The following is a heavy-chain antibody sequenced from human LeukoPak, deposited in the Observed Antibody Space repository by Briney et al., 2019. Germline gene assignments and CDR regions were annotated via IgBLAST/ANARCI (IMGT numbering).Heavy chain of an antibody. V-gene: IGHV4-59*01. J-gene: IGHJ4*02. D-gene: IGHD3-9*01. Sequence: SETLSLTCTVSGGSISSYYWSWIRQPPGKGLEWIGYIYYSGSTNYNPSLKSRVTISVDTSKNQFSLKLSSVTAADTAVYYCARGGLGGYYDILTGSYYFDYWGQGTLVTVSS. CDR1: GGSISSYY. CDR3: ARGGLGGYYDILTGSYYFDY. CDR2: IYYSGST.